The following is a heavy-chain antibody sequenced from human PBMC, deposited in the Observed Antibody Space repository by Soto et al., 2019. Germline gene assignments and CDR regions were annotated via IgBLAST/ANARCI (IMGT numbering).Heavy chain of an antibody. Sequence: QVQLVQSGAEVKKPGASVKVSCKASGYTFTNFGISWVRQAPGQGLAWMGWISAYNGNTNYAQNSQGRVTMTTAAGTSTGYMALRGLRTDDTAVYYCARGVTPIDYCGQGTPISGST. J-gene: IGHJ4*02. CDR2: ISAYNGNT. CDR1: GYTFTNFG. D-gene: IGHD4-4*01. V-gene: IGHV1-18*01. CDR3: ARGVTPIDY.